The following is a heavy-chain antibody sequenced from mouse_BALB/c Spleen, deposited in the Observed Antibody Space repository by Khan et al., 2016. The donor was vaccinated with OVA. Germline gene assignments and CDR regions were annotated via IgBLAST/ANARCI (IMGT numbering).Heavy chain of an antibody. J-gene: IGHJ3*01. CDR3: TRGGYSSFAY. CDR2: IFPGNSDT. D-gene: IGHD1-3*01. Sequence: EVQLQQSGTVLARPGASVKMSCKASGYSFTNYLIHWVKQRPGQGLEWIGDIFPGNSDTNYSQKFKDKAKLTAVTSASAAYMELSSLTNEDSAFYYCTRGGYSSFAYWGQGTLVTVSA. CDR1: GYSFTNYL. V-gene: IGHV1-5*01.